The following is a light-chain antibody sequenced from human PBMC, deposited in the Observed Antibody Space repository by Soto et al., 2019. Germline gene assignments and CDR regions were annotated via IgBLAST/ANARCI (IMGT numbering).Light chain of an antibody. V-gene: IGLV2-18*02. CDR1: SSDIGAYNR. CDR2: EVR. J-gene: IGLJ2*01. Sequence: QSALTQPPSVSGSPGQSVTISCTGTSSDIGAYNRVSWYQQPPGTAPKLMIYEVRDRTSGVPDRFSGSKSGNTASLTISGLQAEDEADYYCSSYTSSNTLIFGGGTKLPVL. CDR3: SSYTSSNTLI.